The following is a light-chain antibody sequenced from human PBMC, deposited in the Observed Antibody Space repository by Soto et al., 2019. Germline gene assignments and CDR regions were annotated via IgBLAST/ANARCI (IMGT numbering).Light chain of an antibody. CDR2: AAF. Sequence: DIQMTQSPSSLSASVGDRVTITCRASQDIRNDLCWYQQKPGKAPKRLIYAAFILQSGVPPRFSGNGFGTQFTLPILSLQAEYYASYFCLQHKTDSLTFGQGPRLE. J-gene: IGKJ5*01. CDR3: LQHKTDSLT. V-gene: IGKV1-17*01. CDR1: QDIRND.